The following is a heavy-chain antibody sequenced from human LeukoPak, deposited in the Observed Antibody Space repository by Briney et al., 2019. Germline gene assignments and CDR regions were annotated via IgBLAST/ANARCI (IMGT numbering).Heavy chain of an antibody. CDR2: IYYSGST. D-gene: IGHD5-18*01. Sequence: SETLSLTCTVSGGSISNHYWSWIRQPPGKGLEWIGYIYYSGSTNYNPFLKSRVIISVDTSKNQFSLKLSSVTAADTAMYYCARSSGGYSYGYLFDYWGQGTLVTVSS. CDR1: GGSISNHY. CDR3: ARSSGGYSYGYLFDY. V-gene: IGHV4-59*11. J-gene: IGHJ4*02.